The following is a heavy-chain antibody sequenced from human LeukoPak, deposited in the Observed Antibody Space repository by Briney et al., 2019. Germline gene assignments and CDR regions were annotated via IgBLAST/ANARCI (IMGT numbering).Heavy chain of an antibody. D-gene: IGHD3-10*01. J-gene: IGHJ6*02. Sequence: GASLKISCKRSGYSFTSYWIALVRPMPGKGLGWMGIIYLGDYDIRYRPSFQGQVNISADKSISTAYLQWSSLKASDTAMYYCARRYYYGSGSLYGMDVWGQGTTVTVSS. V-gene: IGHV5-51*01. CDR2: IYLGDYDI. CDR3: ARRYYYGSGSLYGMDV. CDR1: GYSFTSYW.